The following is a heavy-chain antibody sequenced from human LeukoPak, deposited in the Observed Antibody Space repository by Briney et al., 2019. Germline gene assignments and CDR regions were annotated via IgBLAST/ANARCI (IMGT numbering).Heavy chain of an antibody. J-gene: IGHJ4*02. CDR3: ARQVGGDRWYLDC. D-gene: IGHD2-21*01. CDR1: SGSLNSGDYW. V-gene: IGHV4-39*01. Sequence: PSETLSLTCSVSSGSLNSGDYWWGWIRQPPGKGLEWIGIISFSGTTLYNPSLKSRVTIFVDTSKNQFFLRLSSVTAADTAVYYCARQVGGDRWYLDCWGQGTLVTVSS. CDR2: ISFSGTT.